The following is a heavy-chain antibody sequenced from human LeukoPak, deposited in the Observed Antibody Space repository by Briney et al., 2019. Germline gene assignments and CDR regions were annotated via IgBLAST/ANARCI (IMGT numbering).Heavy chain of an antibody. Sequence: GGSLRLSCAASGFRFSTYAMSWVRRVPGKGLEWVSAISGSGGSTYYPDSVMGRFTISRDNSKNTLYLQMNSLRAEDTAVYYCARIGYCSSTSCYFYYYGMDVWGQGTTVTVSS. CDR3: ARIGYCSSTSCYFYYYGMDV. V-gene: IGHV3-23*01. D-gene: IGHD2-2*01. CDR1: GFRFSTYA. J-gene: IGHJ6*02. CDR2: ISGSGGST.